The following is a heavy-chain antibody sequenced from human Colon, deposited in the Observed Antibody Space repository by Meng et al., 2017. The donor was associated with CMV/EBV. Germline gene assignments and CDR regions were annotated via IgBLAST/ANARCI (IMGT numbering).Heavy chain of an antibody. CDR1: GYTFTGHN. V-gene: IGHV1-2*06. CDR2: INPNTGDT. CDR3: TRSWIHLWSHDFDY. J-gene: IGHJ4*02. D-gene: IGHD5-18*01. Sequence: QVHLVQSGAELKTPGASVKVSCKASGYTFTGHNIHWVRQAPGQGLEWMGRINPNTGDTKNAQNFQGRVTMTRDTSNGTAYMELTNLRSDDTAVYFCTRSWIHLWSHDFDYWGQGTLVTVSS.